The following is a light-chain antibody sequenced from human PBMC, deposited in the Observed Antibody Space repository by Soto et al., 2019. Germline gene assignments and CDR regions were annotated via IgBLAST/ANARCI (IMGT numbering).Light chain of an antibody. J-gene: IGKJ4*01. CDR3: QQDSGWPLT. CDR1: QTIHSN. V-gene: IGKV3D-15*01. Sequence: EIVMTQSPATLSVSPGERVTLSCRPSQTIHSNLAWYQQRPGQAPRPLLFVASTRATRIPAMFSGNGFGTEFTLTIRSLQSEDFAVYYWQQDSGWPLTFGGGTKVEIK. CDR2: VAS.